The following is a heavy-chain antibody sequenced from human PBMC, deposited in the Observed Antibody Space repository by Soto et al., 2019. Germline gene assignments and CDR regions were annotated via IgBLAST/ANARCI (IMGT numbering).Heavy chain of an antibody. CDR1: GYTLTELS. V-gene: IGHV1-24*01. D-gene: IGHD3-10*01. CDR2: FDPEDGET. Sequence: VASVKVSCKVSGYTLTELSMHWVRQAPGKGLEWMGGFDPEDGETICAQKFQGRVTMTEDTSTDTAYMELSSLRSEDTAVYYCATPYGSGSYSNWFDPWGQGTLVTVSS. J-gene: IGHJ5*02. CDR3: ATPYGSGSYSNWFDP.